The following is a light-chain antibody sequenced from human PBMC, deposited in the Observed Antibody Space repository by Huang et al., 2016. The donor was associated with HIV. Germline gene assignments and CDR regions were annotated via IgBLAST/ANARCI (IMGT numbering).Light chain of an antibody. CDR1: QSISSY. V-gene: IGKV1-39*01. J-gene: IGKJ1*01. CDR2: AAS. CDR3: QQSYSTPPEGT. Sequence: DIQMTQSPSSLSASVGDRVTITCRARQSISSYLNWYQQKPGKAPKLLIYAASSLQSGVPSRFSGSGSGTDFTLTISSLQPEDFATYYCQQSYSTPPEGTFGPGTKVEIK.